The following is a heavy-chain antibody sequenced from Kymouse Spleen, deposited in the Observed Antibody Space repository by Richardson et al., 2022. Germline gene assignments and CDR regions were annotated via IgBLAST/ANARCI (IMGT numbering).Heavy chain of an antibody. J-gene: IGHJ6*02. Sequence: EVQLVESGGGLVQPGRSLRLSCAASGFTFDDYAMHWVRQAPGKGLEWVSGISWNSGSIGYADSVKGRFTISRDNAKNSLYLQMNSLRAEDTALYYCAKETGTYGMDVWGQGTTVTVSS. CDR1: GFTFDDYA. V-gene: IGHV3-9*01. CDR3: AKETGTYGMDV. D-gene: IGHD1-1*01,IGHD1-20*01,IGHD1-7*01. CDR2: ISWNSGSI.